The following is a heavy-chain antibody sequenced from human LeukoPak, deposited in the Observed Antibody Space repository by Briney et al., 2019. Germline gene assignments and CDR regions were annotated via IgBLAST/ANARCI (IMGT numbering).Heavy chain of an antibody. Sequence: GASVKVSCKTSGYTFNAYYMHWVRQAPGQGLEWMGWINPNSGGSNYAQKFQGRVTMTSDTSNNTAYMELSSLRSEDTAVYYCATAVPAAIPIYYYYYYMDVWGKGTTVTISS. CDR1: GYTFNAYY. V-gene: IGHV1-2*02. CDR3: ATAVPAAIPIYYYYYYMDV. D-gene: IGHD2-2*01. CDR2: INPNSGGS. J-gene: IGHJ6*03.